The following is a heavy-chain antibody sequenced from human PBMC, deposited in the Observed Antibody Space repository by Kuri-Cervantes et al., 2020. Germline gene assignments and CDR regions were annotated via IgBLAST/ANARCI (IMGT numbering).Heavy chain of an antibody. CDR2: TSWNSGSI. CDR1: GFTFSSYG. CDR3: VKEELCSGGSCYVDY. Sequence: SLKISCAASGFTFSSYGMHWVRQAPGKGLEWVSGTSWNSGSIGYADSVKGRFTISRDNAKNSLYLQMNSLRAEDTALYYCVKEELCSGGSCYVDYWGQGTLVTVSS. D-gene: IGHD2-15*01. J-gene: IGHJ4*02. V-gene: IGHV3-9*01.